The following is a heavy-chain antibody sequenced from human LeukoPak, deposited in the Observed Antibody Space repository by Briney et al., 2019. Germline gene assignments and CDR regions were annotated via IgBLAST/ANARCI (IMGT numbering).Heavy chain of an antibody. V-gene: IGHV4-59*12. D-gene: IGHD4-17*01. CDR1: GGSISSYY. CDR2: IYYSGST. Sequence: SETLSLTCTVSGGSISSYYWSWIRQPPGKGLEWIGYIYYSGSTNYNPSLKSRVTISVDTSKNQFSLKLSSVTAADTAVYYCAKDYGDYVDYFDYWGQGTLVTVSS. J-gene: IGHJ4*02. CDR3: AKDYGDYVDYFDY.